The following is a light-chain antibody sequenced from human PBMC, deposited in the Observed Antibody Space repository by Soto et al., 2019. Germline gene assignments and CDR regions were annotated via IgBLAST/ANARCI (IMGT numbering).Light chain of an antibody. CDR1: QDISNY. CDR3: QQYDNLLLT. CDR2: DAS. Sequence: DIQMTQSPSSLSASVGDRVTITCQASQDISNYLNWYQHKPGKAPKLLIYDASNLETGVPSRFSGSGSGTDFTFTISSLQPEDIATYYCQQYDNLLLTFGPGTKVDIK. V-gene: IGKV1-33*01. J-gene: IGKJ3*01.